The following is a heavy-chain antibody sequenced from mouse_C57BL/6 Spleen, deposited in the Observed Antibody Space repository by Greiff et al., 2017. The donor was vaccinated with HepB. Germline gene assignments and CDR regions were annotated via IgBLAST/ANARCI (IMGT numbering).Heavy chain of an antibody. CDR3: ARSLDYGSSYGWFAY. J-gene: IGHJ3*01. CDR2: IYPRSGNT. D-gene: IGHD1-1*01. V-gene: IGHV1-81*01. CDR1: GYTFTSYG. Sequence: VKLMESGAELARPGASVKLSCKASGYTFTSYGISWVKQRTGQGLEWIGEIYPRSGNTYYNEKFKGKATLTADKSSSTAYMELRSLTSEDSAVYFCARSLDYGSSYGWFAYWGQGTLVTVSA.